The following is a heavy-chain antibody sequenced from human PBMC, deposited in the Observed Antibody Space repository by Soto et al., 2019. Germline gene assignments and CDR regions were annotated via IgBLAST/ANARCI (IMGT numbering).Heavy chain of an antibody. CDR1: GFTFSSYW. Sequence: PGWSLRLSCAASGFTFSSYWMSWVRQAPGKGLEWVANIKQDGSEKYYVDSVKGRFTISRDNAKNSLYLQMNSLRAEDTAVYYCARVYSEFWSGTPDAFDIRGQGTMGTVSS. CDR2: IKQDGSEK. D-gene: IGHD3-3*01. V-gene: IGHV3-7*01. CDR3: ARVYSEFWSGTPDAFDI. J-gene: IGHJ3*02.